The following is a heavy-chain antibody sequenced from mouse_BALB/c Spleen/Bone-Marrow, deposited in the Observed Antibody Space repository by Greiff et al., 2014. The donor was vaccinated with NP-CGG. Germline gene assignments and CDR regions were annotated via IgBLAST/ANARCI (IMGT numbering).Heavy chain of an antibody. Sequence: EVQRVESGGGLVQPGGSLKLSCAASGFDFSSYWMNWVRQAPGKGLEWIGEINPDSSTINYTPSLKDKFIISRDNAKNTLYLQMSKVRSEDTALYYCARLHYYGYGAYWGQGTLVTASA. D-gene: IGHD1-2*01. J-gene: IGHJ3*01. CDR1: GFDFSSYW. CDR3: ARLHYYGYGAY. V-gene: IGHV4-1*02. CDR2: INPDSSTI.